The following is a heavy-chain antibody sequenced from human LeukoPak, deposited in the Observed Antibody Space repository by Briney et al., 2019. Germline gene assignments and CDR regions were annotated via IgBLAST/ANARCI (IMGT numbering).Heavy chain of an antibody. D-gene: IGHD5-18*01. J-gene: IGHJ4*02. CDR3: ARDHARYSYGPYYFDY. CDR2: ISTSSRTI. Sequence: GGSLRLSCAASGFTFSNYSLNWVRQDPGKGLEWVSYISTSSRTIYYADSVKGRFTISRDNAKNSLYLQMNSLRDEDTAVHYCARDHARYSYGPYYFDYWGQGTLVTVSS. V-gene: IGHV3-48*02. CDR1: GFTFSNYS.